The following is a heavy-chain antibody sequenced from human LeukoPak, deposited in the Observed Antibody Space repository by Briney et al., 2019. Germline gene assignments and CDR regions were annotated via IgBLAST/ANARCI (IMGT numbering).Heavy chain of an antibody. Sequence: SQTLSLTCTVSGGSISSGDYYWSWIRQPPGKGLEWIGEINHSGSTNYNPSLKSRVTISVDTSKNQFSLKLSTVTAADTAVYYCARGRNRGYSYGYSYYFDYWGQGTLVTVSS. CDR2: INHSGST. V-gene: IGHV4-30-4*08. CDR3: ARGRNRGYSYGYSYYFDY. D-gene: IGHD5-18*01. CDR1: GGSISSGDYY. J-gene: IGHJ4*02.